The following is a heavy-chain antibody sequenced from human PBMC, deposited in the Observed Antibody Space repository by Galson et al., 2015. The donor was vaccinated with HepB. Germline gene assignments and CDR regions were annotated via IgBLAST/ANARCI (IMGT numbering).Heavy chain of an antibody. CDR3: ARARGLGSTAFDS. CDR1: GFTFVDYA. CDR2: ISWNSGTI. D-gene: IGHD1-26*01. Sequence: SLRLSCAASGFTFVDYAMHWVRQVPGKGLEWVSGISWNSGTIVYGDSVKVRFTISRDNAKNSLFLQMDSLRIEDTAVYYCARARGLGSTAFDSWGQGSLVTVSS. J-gene: IGHJ4*02. V-gene: IGHV3-9*01.